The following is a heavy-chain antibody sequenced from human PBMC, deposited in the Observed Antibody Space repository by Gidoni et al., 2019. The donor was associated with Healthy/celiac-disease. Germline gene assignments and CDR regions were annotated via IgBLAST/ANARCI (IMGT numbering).Heavy chain of an antibody. V-gene: IGHV3-30-3*01. CDR2: ISYDGSNK. CDR3: ARDRIIIAVAGALGFDP. CDR1: GFTFSSYA. D-gene: IGHD6-19*01. Sequence: QVQLVESGGGVVQPGRSLRLSCAASGFTFSSYAMHWVRQAPGKGLEWVAVISYDGSNKYYADSVKGRFTISRDNSKNTLYLKMNSLRAEDTAVYYCARDRIIIAVAGALGFDPWGQGTLVTVSS. J-gene: IGHJ5*02.